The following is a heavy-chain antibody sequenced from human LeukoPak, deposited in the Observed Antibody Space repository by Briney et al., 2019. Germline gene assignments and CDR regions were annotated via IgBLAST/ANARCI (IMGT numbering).Heavy chain of an antibody. Sequence: SETLSLTCTVSGGSISSSGYYWDWIRQPPGKGLEWIGSMYYSANTYYNPSLKSRVTISVDTSKNQFSLKLRSVTAADTAVYYCARRAEGRITVFGVGSYYMDVWGKGITVTVSS. D-gene: IGHD3-3*01. CDR1: GGSISSSGYY. CDR2: MYYSANT. CDR3: ARRAEGRITVFGVGSYYMDV. V-gene: IGHV4-39*01. J-gene: IGHJ6*03.